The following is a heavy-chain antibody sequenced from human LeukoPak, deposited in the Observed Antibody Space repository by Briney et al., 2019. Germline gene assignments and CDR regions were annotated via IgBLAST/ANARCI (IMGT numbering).Heavy chain of an antibody. CDR3: AREVISTPSYFDY. J-gene: IGHJ4*02. CDR2: ISYDGSNK. CDR1: GFTFSSYA. V-gene: IGHV3-30*14. D-gene: IGHD2-2*01. Sequence: GGSLRLSCAASGFTFSSYAMHWVRQAPGKGLEWVAVISYDGSNKYYADSVKGRFTISRDSSKNTLYLQMSSLGADDTAVYYCAREVISTPSYFDYWGQGILVTVSS.